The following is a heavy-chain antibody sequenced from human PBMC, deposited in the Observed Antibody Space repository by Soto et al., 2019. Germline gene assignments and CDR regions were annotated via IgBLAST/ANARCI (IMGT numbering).Heavy chain of an antibody. J-gene: IGHJ4*02. D-gene: IGHD2-2*01. CDR1: GGTFSSYA. V-gene: IGHV1-69*12. CDR2: IIPIFGTA. Sequence: QVQLVQSGAEVKKPGSSVKVSCKASGGTFSSYAISWVRQAPGQGLEWMGGIIPIFGTANYAQKFQGRVTITADESTTTAYMERSSLRSADTAVYYCARPIAAQGYAAEPFDSWGQGSLVTVSS. CDR3: ARPIAAQGYAAEPFDS.